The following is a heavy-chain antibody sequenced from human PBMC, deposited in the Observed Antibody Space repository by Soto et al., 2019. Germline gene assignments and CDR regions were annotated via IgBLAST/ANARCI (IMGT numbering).Heavy chain of an antibody. CDR3: ARVRYCSGGSCYNDY. V-gene: IGHV3-66*01. J-gene: IGHJ4*02. CDR1: GFTVSSNY. D-gene: IGHD2-15*01. Sequence: PGGSLRLSCAASGFTVSSNYMSWVRQAPGKGLEWVSVIYSGGSTYYADSVKGRFTISRDNSKNTLYLQMNSLRAEDTAVYYCARVRYCSGGSCYNDYWGQGTLVTVSS. CDR2: IYSGGST.